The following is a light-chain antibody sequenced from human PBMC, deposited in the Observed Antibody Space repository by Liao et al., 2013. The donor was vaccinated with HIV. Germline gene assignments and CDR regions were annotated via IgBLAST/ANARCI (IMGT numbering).Light chain of an antibody. V-gene: IGLV3-1*01. CDR2: EDD. J-gene: IGLJ2*01. CDR1: QLGNKN. CDR3: QAWDRSADVV. Sequence: SYELTQPPSVSVSPGQTASITCSGDQLGNKNICWYQQKPGQSPVLVIYEDDKRPSGIPERFSGSNSGNTATLTISGTQAMDEADYFCQAWDRSADVVFGGGTKLTVL.